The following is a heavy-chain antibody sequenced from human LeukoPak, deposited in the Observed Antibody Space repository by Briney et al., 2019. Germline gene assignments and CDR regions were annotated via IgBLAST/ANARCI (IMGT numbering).Heavy chain of an antibody. J-gene: IGHJ6*03. CDR1: GGSISSGSYY. V-gene: IGHV4-61*02. Sequence: SQTLSLTCTVSGGSISSGSYYWSWIRQPAGKGLEWIGRIYTSGSTNYNPSLKSRVTMSVDTSKNQFSLKLSSVTAADTAVYYCARNDYYGSGSYYNGVYMDVWGKGTTVTVSS. CDR3: ARNDYYGSGSYYNGVYMDV. D-gene: IGHD3-10*01. CDR2: IYTSGST.